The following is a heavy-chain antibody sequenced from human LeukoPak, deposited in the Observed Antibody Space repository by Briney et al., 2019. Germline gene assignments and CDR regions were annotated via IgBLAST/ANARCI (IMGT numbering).Heavy chain of an antibody. J-gene: IGHJ6*03. D-gene: IGHD4-11*01. Sequence: PSETLSLTCTVSGASISSHYWCWIRQCPGPGLDRIGYFYNNEYFYNSGGTNYNPSLMSRVTISGDTSKNQFSLKLTSVTAADTAVYYCARGFNDYNNDVYFYYMDIWGKGTTVTVSS. V-gene: IGHV4-59*11. CDR3: ARGFNDYNNDVYFYYMDI. CDR2: FYNNEYFYNSGGT. CDR1: GASISSHY.